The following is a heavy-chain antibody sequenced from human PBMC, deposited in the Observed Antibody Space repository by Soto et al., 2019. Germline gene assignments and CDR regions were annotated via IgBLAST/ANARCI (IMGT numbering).Heavy chain of an antibody. CDR2: IYSGGST. CDR1: GFTVSSNY. J-gene: IGHJ6*02. V-gene: IGHV3-66*01. CDR3: ARETVAVNNLYGMDV. D-gene: IGHD6-19*01. Sequence: ESGGGLVQPGGSLRLSCAASGFTVSSNYMSWVRQAPGKGLEWVSVIYSGGSTYYADSVKGRFTISRDNSKNTLYLQMNSLRAEDTAVYYCARETVAVNNLYGMDVWGQGTTVTVSS.